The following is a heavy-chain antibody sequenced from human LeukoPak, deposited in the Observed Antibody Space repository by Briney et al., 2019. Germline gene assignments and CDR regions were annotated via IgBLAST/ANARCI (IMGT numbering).Heavy chain of an antibody. D-gene: IGHD3-10*01. CDR2: IYYSGST. V-gene: IGHV4-39*02. J-gene: IGHJ6*03. CDR3: ARDSKYYGSGSYSIWGQNNYYYYYMDV. Sequence: ASETLSLTCIVSGVSISSSYYYWGWIRQPPGKGLEWIGSIYYSGSTYYNSSLKSRVTISIDTSKNQVSLNLTSMTAADTAVYYCARDSKYYGSGSYSIWGQNNYYYYYMDVWGKGTTVTISS. CDR1: GVSISSSYYY.